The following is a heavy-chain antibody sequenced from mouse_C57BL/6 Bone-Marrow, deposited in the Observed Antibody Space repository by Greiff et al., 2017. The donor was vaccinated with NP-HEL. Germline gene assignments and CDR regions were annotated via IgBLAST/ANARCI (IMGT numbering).Heavy chain of an antibody. Sequence: EVHLVESGGGLVKPGGSLKLSCAASGFTFSSYAMSWVRQTPAKRLEWVATISDGGSYTYYPDNVTGRFTISRDNSKNNLYLQMSHLNSEDTAMYYCASEPGSSYVYYYAMDYWGQGTSVTVSS. CDR1: GFTFSSYA. CDR2: ISDGGSYT. V-gene: IGHV5-4*01. D-gene: IGHD1-1*01. CDR3: ASEPGSSYVYYYAMDY. J-gene: IGHJ4*01.